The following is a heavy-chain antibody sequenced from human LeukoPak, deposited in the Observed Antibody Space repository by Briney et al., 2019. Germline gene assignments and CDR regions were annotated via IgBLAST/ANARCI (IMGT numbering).Heavy chain of an antibody. Sequence: KSGGSLRLSCAASGFTFSDYYMSWLRQAPGKGLEWVSYISSSSSYTNYADSVKGRFTISRDNAKNSLYLQMNSLRAEDTAVYYCAKVSYGANFETNFFDYWGQGTLVTVSS. J-gene: IGHJ4*02. D-gene: IGHD4-23*01. CDR2: ISSSSSYT. CDR3: AKVSYGANFETNFFDY. V-gene: IGHV3-11*05. CDR1: GFTFSDYY.